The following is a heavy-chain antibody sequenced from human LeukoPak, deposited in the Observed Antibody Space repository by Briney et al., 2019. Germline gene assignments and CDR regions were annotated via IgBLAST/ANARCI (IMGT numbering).Heavy chain of an antibody. CDR3: TTALYGDRYWYFDL. D-gene: IGHD4-17*01. Sequence: GGSLRLSCAASGFTFSNAWMSWVRQAPGKGLEWVGRIKSKTDGGTTDYAAPVKGRFTISRDDSKNTLYPQMNSLKTEDTAVYYCTTALYGDRYWYFDLWGRGTLVTVSS. CDR1: GFTFSNAW. J-gene: IGHJ2*01. V-gene: IGHV3-15*01. CDR2: IKSKTDGGTT.